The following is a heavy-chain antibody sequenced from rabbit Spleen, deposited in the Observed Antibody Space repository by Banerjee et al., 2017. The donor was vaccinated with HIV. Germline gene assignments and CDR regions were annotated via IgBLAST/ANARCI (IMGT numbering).Heavy chain of an antibody. V-gene: IGHV1S47*01. Sequence: QEQLVESGGGLVQPEGSLTLTCKASGFDFSSNAMCWVRQAPGKGPEWIACIDNGDGSTYYASWVNGRFTISRSTSLNTVTLQMTSLTAADTATYFCARDLAGIIGRNFGLWGQGTLVTVS. CDR2: IDNGDGST. J-gene: IGHJ3*01. CDR1: GFDFSSNA. CDR3: ARDLAGIIGRNFGL. D-gene: IGHD4-1*01.